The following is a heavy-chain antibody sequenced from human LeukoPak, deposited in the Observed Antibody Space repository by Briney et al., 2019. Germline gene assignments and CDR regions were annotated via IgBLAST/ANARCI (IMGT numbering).Heavy chain of an antibody. Sequence: ASVKVSCKVSGYTLTELSMHWVRQAPGKGLEWMGGFDPEDGETIYAQKFQGRVTMTEDTSTDTAYMELSSLRSEDTAVYYCATERARLETGYDYVWGWFDYWGQGTLVTVSS. J-gene: IGHJ4*02. V-gene: IGHV1-24*01. CDR1: GYTLTELS. CDR3: ATERARLETGYDYVWGWFDY. CDR2: FDPEDGET. D-gene: IGHD3-16*01.